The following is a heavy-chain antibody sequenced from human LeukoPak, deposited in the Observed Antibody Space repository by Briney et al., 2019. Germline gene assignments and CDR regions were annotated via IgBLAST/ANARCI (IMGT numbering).Heavy chain of an antibody. J-gene: IGHJ3*01. CDR2: IRYDGSNK. Sequence: GGSVRLSCAASGFTFSSYSMNWVRQAPGKGLEWVAFIRYDGSNKYYADSVKGRFTISRDNSKNTLYLQMNSLRTEDTAVYYCARGYRIVDLFCALLWGQGTMVTVSS. CDR3: ARGYRIVDLFCALL. D-gene: IGHD1-26*01. CDR1: GFTFSSYS. V-gene: IGHV3-30*02.